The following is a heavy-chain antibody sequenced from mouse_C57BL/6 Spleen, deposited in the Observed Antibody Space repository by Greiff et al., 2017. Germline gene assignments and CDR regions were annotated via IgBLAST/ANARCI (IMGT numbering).Heavy chain of an antibody. J-gene: IGHJ2*01. D-gene: IGHD2-3*01. CDR2: IWRGGST. CDR3: AKNRRGDGHYFDY. CDR1: GFSLTSYG. Sequence: QVQLQQSGPGLVQPSQSLSITCTVSGFSLTSYGVHWVRQSPGKGLEWLGVIWRGGSTDYNAAFMSRLSITKDNSKSQVFFKMNSLQADDTAIYYCAKNRRGDGHYFDYWGQGTTLTVSS. V-gene: IGHV2-5*01.